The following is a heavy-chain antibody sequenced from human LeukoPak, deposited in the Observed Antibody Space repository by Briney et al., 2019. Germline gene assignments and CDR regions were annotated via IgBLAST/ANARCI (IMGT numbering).Heavy chain of an antibody. D-gene: IGHD6-19*01. CDR3: AKGPSGWYYFDY. J-gene: IGHJ4*02. Sequence: PGGSLRLSCAASGFTFSSWVRQAPGKGLEWVSGISGSGGSTYYADSVKGRFTISRDNSKNTLYLQMNSLRAEDTAVYYCAKGPSGWYYFDYWGQGTLVTVSS. V-gene: IGHV3-23*01. CDR1: GFTFSS. CDR2: ISGSGGST.